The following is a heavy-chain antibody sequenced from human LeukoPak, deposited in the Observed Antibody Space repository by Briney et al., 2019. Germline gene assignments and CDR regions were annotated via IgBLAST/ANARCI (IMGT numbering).Heavy chain of an antibody. V-gene: IGHV4-39*01. CDR3: ARMYSSSWYGVYYFDY. J-gene: IGHJ4*02. D-gene: IGHD6-13*01. CDR2: IYYSGST. CDR1: GGSISSSSYY. Sequence: SETLSLTCTVSGGSISSSSYYWGWIRQPPGKGLEWIGSIYYSGSTYYNPSLKSRVTISVDTSKNQFSLMLSSVTAADTAVYYCARMYSSSWYGVYYFDYWGQGTLVTVSS.